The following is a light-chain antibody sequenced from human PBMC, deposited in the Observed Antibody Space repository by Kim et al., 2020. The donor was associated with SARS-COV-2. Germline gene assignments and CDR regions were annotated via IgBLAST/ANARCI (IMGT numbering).Light chain of an antibody. V-gene: IGLV3-1*01. CDR2: QDS. J-gene: IGLJ1*01. CDR1: KLGDKY. CDR3: QAWDSSTEV. Sequence: YELTQPPSVSVSPGQTASITCSGDKLGDKYACWYQQKPGQSPVLVIYQDSKRPSGIPERFSGSNSGNTATLTISGTQAMDEADYYCQAWDSSTEVFGTGTKVTV.